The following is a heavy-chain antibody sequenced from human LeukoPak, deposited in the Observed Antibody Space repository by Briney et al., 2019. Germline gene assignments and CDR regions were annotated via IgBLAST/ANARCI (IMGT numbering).Heavy chain of an antibody. CDR2: IYKIGTT. CDR1: GDSVTGYF. V-gene: IGHV4-59*02. CDR3: VIGAGWQPDY. Sequence: SETLSLTCTVFGDSVTGYFLNWVRQPPGKGLEWIGHIYKIGTTNYNPSLKSRLTISADTSKNQFSLQLRSVTAADTAVYYCVIGAGWQPDYWGQGALVIVSS. J-gene: IGHJ4*02. D-gene: IGHD2-15*01.